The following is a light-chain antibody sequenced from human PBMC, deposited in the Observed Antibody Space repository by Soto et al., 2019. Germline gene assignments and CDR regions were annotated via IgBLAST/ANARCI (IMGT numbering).Light chain of an antibody. CDR1: QSVSSSY. CDR3: QQYGSYPLT. V-gene: IGKV3-20*01. CDR2: GAS. J-gene: IGKJ4*01. Sequence: EIVLTQSPGTLSLSPGERATLSCRASQSVSSSYLAWYQQKPGQAPRLLIYGASSRATGIPDRFSGSGSGTDFTLTISRLEPGDFAVYYCQQYGSYPLTFGGGTKVDMK.